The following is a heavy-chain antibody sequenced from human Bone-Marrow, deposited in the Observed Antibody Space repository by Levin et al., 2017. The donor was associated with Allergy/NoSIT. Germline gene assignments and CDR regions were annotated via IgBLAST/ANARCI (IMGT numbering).Heavy chain of an antibody. Sequence: ASVKVSCRGSEYKFATYWIGWVRQVPGKGLESMGNIFPGDSDTDYSPSFKGQVTISVDMAASTVYLQWRSLKASDTAMYYCARRSYHYDSSGSGYYSDAFDIWGQGTMVTVSS. D-gene: IGHD3-22*01. V-gene: IGHV5-51*01. J-gene: IGHJ3*02. CDR3: ARRSYHYDSSGSGYYSDAFDI. CDR2: IFPGDSDT. CDR1: EYKFATYW.